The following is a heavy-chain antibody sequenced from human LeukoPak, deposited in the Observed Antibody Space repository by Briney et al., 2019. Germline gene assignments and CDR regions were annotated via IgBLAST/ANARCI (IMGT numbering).Heavy chain of an antibody. CDR3: ASVGSGFGYYYYYMDV. CDR2: IIPIFGTA. CDR1: GGTFSSYA. D-gene: IGHD3-10*01. Sequence: GASVKVSCKASGGTFSSYAISWVRQAPGQGLEWMGGIIPIFGTANYAQKFQGRVTITADKSTSTAYMELSSLRSEDTAVYYCASVGSGFGYYYYYMDVWGKGTTVTVSS. J-gene: IGHJ6*03. V-gene: IGHV1-69*06.